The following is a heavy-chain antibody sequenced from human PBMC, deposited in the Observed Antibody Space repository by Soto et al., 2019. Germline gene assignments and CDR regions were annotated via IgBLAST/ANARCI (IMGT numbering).Heavy chain of an antibody. CDR3: ASLDYYDSSGYKTSPLFDY. J-gene: IGHJ4*02. D-gene: IGHD3-22*01. CDR2: IYYSGST. V-gene: IGHV4-61*01. Sequence: KTSETLSLTCTVSGGSVSSGSYYWRWIRQPPGKGLEWIGYIYYSGSTNYNPSLKSRVTISVDTSKNQFSLKLSSVTAADTAVYYGASLDYYDSSGYKTSPLFDYWGQGSLVTVSS. CDR1: GGSVSSGSYY.